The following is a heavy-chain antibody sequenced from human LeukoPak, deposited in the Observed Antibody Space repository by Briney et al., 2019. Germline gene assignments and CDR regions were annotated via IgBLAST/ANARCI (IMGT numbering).Heavy chain of an antibody. V-gene: IGHV1-69*05. J-gene: IGHJ6*03. D-gene: IGHD6-13*01. Sequence: SVKVSCKASGGTFSSYAISWVRQAPGQGLEWMGGIIPIFGTANYAQKFQGRVTITTDESTSTAYMELSSLRSEDTAVYYCARDLAGIAAAGTDYYYYMDVWGKGTTVTVSS. CDR3: ARDLAGIAAAGTDYYYYMDV. CDR1: GGTFSSYA. CDR2: IIPIFGTA.